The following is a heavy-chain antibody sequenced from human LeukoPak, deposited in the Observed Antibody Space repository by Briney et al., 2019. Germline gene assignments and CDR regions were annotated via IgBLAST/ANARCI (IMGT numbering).Heavy chain of an antibody. D-gene: IGHD3-9*01. CDR2: VYYSGTT. V-gene: IGHV4-59*12. CDR1: GGSISSYY. J-gene: IGHJ4*02. Sequence: SETLSLTCTVSGGSISSYYWSWIRQPPGKGLEWIGYVYYSGTTNYNPSLKSRVIISVDTSKNQFSLKLSPVTAADTAVYHCARTYYDPLTGYYSGGGPFDSWGQGTLVTVSS. CDR3: ARTYYDPLTGYYSGGGPFDS.